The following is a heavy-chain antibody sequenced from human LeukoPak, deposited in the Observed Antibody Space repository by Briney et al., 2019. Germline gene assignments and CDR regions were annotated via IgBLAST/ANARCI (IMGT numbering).Heavy chain of an antibody. V-gene: IGHV3-7*01. J-gene: IGHJ4*02. CDR1: GFTFDVYW. Sequence: GGSLGHSCAGSGFTFDVYWMNWVRPAPGKGLEWVDNIKHDGSENYYGASVKGRFSISRDNAKTSLYLQRNSLRADDTAVYYCARDFYVDYWGRGTLVTVSS. CDR3: ARDFYVDY. CDR2: IKHDGSEN.